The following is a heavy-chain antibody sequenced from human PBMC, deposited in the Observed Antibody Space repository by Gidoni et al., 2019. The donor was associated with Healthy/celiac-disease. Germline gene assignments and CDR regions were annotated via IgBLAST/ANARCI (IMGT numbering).Heavy chain of an antibody. V-gene: IGHV3-30*18. CDR2: ISYDGSNK. CDR3: AKDRSDYGDYLDY. D-gene: IGHD4-17*01. J-gene: IGHJ4*02. Sequence: QVQLVESGGGVVQPGRSLRLSCAASGFTFSSYGMHWVRQAPGKGLEWVAVISYDGSNKYYADSVKGRFTISRDNSKNTLYLQMNSLRAEDTAVYYCAKDRSDYGDYLDYWGQGTLVTVSS. CDR1: GFTFSSYG.